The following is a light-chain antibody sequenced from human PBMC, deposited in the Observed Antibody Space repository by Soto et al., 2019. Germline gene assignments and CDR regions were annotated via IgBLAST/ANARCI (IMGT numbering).Light chain of an antibody. Sequence: AIRMTQSPSSFSASTGDRVTITCRASQGISSYLAWYQQKPGQAPKLLIYAASTLQSGVPARFSGSGSGTEFTLTISCLQSEDFAIYYCQQYYSCPLTFGQGTKVEIK. CDR1: QGISSY. CDR2: AAS. J-gene: IGKJ1*01. CDR3: QQYYSCPLT. V-gene: IGKV1-8*01.